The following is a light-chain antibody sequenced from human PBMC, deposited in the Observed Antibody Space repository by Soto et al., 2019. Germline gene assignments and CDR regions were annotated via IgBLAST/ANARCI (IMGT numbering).Light chain of an antibody. CDR3: QQYHNLLLT. CDR1: QGIRNH. Sequence: DIQVTQSRSSLSASVGDRVTITCQASQGIRNHLNWYQQKPGKAPKLLMSDASNLETGVPSRFSGSGSGTDFTLTVSSLQPEDFATYYCQQYHNLLLTFGGGTKVDIK. V-gene: IGKV1-33*01. J-gene: IGKJ4*01. CDR2: DAS.